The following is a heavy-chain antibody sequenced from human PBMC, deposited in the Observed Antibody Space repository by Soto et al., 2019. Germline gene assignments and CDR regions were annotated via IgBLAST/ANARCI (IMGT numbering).Heavy chain of an antibody. Sequence: QVQLVQSGAEVKKPGASVKVSCKASGYTFTGYYMHWVRQAPGQGLEWMGWINPNSGGTNYAQKFQGRVTMTRDTSIRTADMELSRQRSDDTGVYYCARDFGGYSYGYNWFDPWGQGTLVTVSS. J-gene: IGHJ5*02. D-gene: IGHD5-18*01. CDR2: INPNSGGT. CDR3: ARDFGGYSYGYNWFDP. V-gene: IGHV1-2*02. CDR1: GYTFTGYY.